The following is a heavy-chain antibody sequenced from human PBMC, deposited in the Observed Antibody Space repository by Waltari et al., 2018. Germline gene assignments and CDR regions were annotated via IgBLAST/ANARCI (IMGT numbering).Heavy chain of an antibody. CDR3: VSGFIAVPGFVFHF. D-gene: IGHD2-21*01. V-gene: IGHV1-69-2*01. CDR1: GYTFADQK. Sequence: EVQLAQSGAEVKKSGTTLMISCRASGYTFADQKIHGVQQAPGKGLHWMGYSYPISQITTYSQKFQGRIAITADTTTDPAYLHLWDLRSDDTATYYCVSGFIAVPGFVFHFWGQGTQVTVSS. J-gene: IGHJ4*02. CDR2: SYPISQIT.